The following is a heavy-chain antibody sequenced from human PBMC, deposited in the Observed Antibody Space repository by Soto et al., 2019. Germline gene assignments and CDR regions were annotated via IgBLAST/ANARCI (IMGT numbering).Heavy chain of an antibody. CDR3: ARSLYSSSWYAGN. CDR1: GYSISSGYY. J-gene: IGHJ4*02. Sequence: SETLSLTCSVSGYSISSGYYWGWIRQPPGKGLEWIGSIYHSGTTYYNPSRKTRVTISIDMAKNQFSLKLSSVTAADTAVYFCARSLYSSSWYAGNWGQGTLVTVSS. D-gene: IGHD6-13*01. V-gene: IGHV4-38-2*01. CDR2: IYHSGTT.